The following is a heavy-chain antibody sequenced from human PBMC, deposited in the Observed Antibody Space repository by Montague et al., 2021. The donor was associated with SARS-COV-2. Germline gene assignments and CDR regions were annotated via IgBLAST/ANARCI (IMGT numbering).Heavy chain of an antibody. V-gene: IGHV4-4*02. CDR2: TYHGGST. J-gene: IGHJ6*02. CDR3: ARDLSQWRADYYYYGLDV. Sequence: SETLSLTCAVSGDSISSNNWWNWVRQAPGKGLEWIGETYHGGSTNYNPSLKSRVTISVDKTKNQLYLKMRSVTAADPAVYYCARDLSQWRADYYYYGLDVWGQGTTVTVSS. CDR1: GDSISSNNW. D-gene: IGHD6-19*01.